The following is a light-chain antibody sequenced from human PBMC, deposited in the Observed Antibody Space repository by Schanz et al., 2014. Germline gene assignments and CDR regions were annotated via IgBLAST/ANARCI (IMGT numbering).Light chain of an antibody. CDR3: QQYGRSPLYT. CDR2: GAS. Sequence: EIVLTQSPATLSLSPGQRATLSCRASQSVSGALAWYQHKPGQAPRLLIYGASTRATGIPARFSGSGSGTEFTLTISSLQSEDFAVYYCQQYGRSPLYTFGQGTKLEIK. V-gene: IGKV3-15*01. J-gene: IGKJ2*01. CDR1: QSVSGA.